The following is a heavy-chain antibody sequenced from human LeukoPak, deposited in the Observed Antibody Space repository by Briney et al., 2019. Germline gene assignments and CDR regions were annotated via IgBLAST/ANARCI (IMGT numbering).Heavy chain of an antibody. CDR3: ARVRARGSVTIGI. J-gene: IGHJ4*02. D-gene: IGHD4-17*01. V-gene: IGHV3-30-3*01. CDR2: MANDGNSK. Sequence: GRSLRLSCAASGVTFSAYTMHWVRQAPRRGGEGVAVMANDGNSKYYAGSVKCRFTISRDTSRSRMDLQMDGLRPEDTAVYYCARVRARGSVTIGIWGQGSLVTASS. CDR1: GVTFSAYT.